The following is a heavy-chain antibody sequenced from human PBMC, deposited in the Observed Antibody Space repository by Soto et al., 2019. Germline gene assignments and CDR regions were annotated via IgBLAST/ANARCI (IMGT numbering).Heavy chain of an antibody. J-gene: IGHJ4*02. D-gene: IGHD3-10*01. CDR3: ARYMAPGAFDY. V-gene: IGHV3-11*01. CDR1: GFTFSDYY. Sequence: GGSLRLSGAASGFTFSDYYMSWIRQAPGKGLEWVSYISSSGSTIYYADSVKGRFTISRDNAKNSLYLQMNSLRAEDTAVYYCARYMAPGAFDYWGQGTLVTVSS. CDR2: ISSSGSTI.